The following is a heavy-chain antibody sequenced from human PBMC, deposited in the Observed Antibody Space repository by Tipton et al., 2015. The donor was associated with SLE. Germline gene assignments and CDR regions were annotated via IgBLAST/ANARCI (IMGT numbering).Heavy chain of an antibody. Sequence: TLSLTCTVSGVSISSASYYWNWIRQPAGKGLEWIGRAYTTGSPYYNPSLESRVAISVDTSRNQFSLKLTSVTAADTAVYYCAIPTVGATGGFDSWGHGTLVIVSS. V-gene: IGHV4-61*02. J-gene: IGHJ4*01. CDR2: AYTTGSP. CDR3: AIPTVGATGGFDS. CDR1: GVSISSASYY. D-gene: IGHD1-26*01.